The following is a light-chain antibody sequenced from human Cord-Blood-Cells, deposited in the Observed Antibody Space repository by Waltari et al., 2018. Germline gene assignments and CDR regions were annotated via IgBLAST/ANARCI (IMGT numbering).Light chain of an antibody. V-gene: IGKV1-27*01. Sequence: DIQMTQSPSSLSASVGDRVTITCRASQGISNYLAWYQQKPGKVPKLLIYAASTLQSGVPSRFSGSEYATDFTLTISSLQPEDVATYDCQKYNSAPRTFGQGTKVEI. CDR3: QKYNSAPRT. CDR2: AAS. CDR1: QGISNY. J-gene: IGKJ1*01.